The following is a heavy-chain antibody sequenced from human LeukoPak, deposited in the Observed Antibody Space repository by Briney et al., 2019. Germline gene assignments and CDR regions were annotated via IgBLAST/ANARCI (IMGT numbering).Heavy chain of an antibody. CDR2: IYYSGST. Sequence: SETLFLTCTVSGGSVSSGSYYWSWIRQPPGKGLEWIGYIYYSGSTNYNPSLKSRVTISVDTSKNQFSLKLSSVTAADTAVYYCARDGDSSGYYPGAFDIWGQGTMVTVSS. J-gene: IGHJ3*02. V-gene: IGHV4-61*01. CDR3: ARDGDSSGYYPGAFDI. D-gene: IGHD3-22*01. CDR1: GGSVSSGSYY.